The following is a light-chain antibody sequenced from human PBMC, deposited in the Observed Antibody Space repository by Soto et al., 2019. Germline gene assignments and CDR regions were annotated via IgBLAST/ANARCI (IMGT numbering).Light chain of an antibody. Sequence: EIVVTQSPGTLSLSPGERATLSCRASQSVSSSYLAWYQQKPGQAPRLLIYGASSRATGIPDRFSGSGSGTDFTLTISRLEPEDFSLYYCQQYGSSLLTFGGGTKVEIK. J-gene: IGKJ4*01. V-gene: IGKV3-20*01. CDR3: QQYGSSLLT. CDR2: GAS. CDR1: QSVSSSY.